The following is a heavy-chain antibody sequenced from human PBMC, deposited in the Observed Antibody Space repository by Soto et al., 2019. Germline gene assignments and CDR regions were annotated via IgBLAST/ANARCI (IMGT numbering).Heavy chain of an antibody. V-gene: IGHV3-7*01. D-gene: IGHD3-3*01. Sequence: PGGSLRLSCAASGFTFSSYWMSWVRQAPGKGLEWVANIKQDGSEKYYVDSVKGRFTISRDNAKNSLYLQMNSLRAEDTAVYYCARAWNDFWSGPYYYYYYGMDVWGQGTTVTVSS. CDR2: IKQDGSEK. CDR3: ARAWNDFWSGPYYYYYYGMDV. J-gene: IGHJ6*02. CDR1: GFTFSSYW.